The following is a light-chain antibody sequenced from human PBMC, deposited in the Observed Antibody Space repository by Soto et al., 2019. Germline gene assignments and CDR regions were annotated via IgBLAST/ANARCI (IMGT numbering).Light chain of an antibody. CDR2: GAS. Sequence: EIVMTQSPATLSVSPGQRASLSCRASQSVSTTVAWYHQKPGQAPRILVYGASTRETGIPDRFSGSGAGTDFTRTISRLEPEDFEVDYCQQYGSSPWTFGQGTKVDIK. CDR1: QSVSTT. J-gene: IGKJ1*01. CDR3: QQYGSSPWT. V-gene: IGKV3-20*01.